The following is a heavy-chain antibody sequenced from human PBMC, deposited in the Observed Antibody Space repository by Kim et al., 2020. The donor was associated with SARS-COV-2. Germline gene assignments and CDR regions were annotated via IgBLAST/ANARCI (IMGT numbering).Heavy chain of an antibody. CDR2: ISYDGSNK. J-gene: IGHJ6*01. Sequence: GGSLRLSCAASGFTFSSYAIHWVRQAPGKGLEWVAVISYDGSNKNYADSVKGRFTISRDKSKNTVYLQMNSLRAEDTAVYYCARDANRGYSYGWTYY. D-gene: IGHD5-18*01. CDR3: ARDANRGYSYGWTYY. V-gene: IGHV3-30*04. CDR1: GFTFSSYA.